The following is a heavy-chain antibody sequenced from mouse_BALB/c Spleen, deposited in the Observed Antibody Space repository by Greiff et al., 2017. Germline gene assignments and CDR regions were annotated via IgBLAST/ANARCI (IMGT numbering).Heavy chain of an antibody. CDR2: ISSGGST. CDR1: GFTFSSYA. D-gene: IGHD2-1*01. J-gene: IGHJ2*01. CDR3: AREGGNPFDY. V-gene: IGHV5-6-5*01. Sequence: EVHLVESGGGLVKPGGSLKLSCAASGFTFSSYAMSWVRQTPEKRLEWVASISSGGSTYYPASVKGRFTISRDNARNILYLQMSSLRSEDTAMYYCAREGGNPFDYWGQGTTLTVSS.